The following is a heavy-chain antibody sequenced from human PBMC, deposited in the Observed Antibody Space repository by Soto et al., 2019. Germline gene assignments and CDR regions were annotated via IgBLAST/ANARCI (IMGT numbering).Heavy chain of an antibody. CDR3: ARFGRNDSSGYLDFDY. Sequence: ASVKVSCKASGYTFTSYAMHWVRQAPGQRLEWMGWINAGNGNTKYSQKFQGRVTITRDTSASTAYMELSSLRSEDTAGYYCARFGRNDSSGYLDFDYWGQGTLVTVSS. CDR1: GYTFTSYA. V-gene: IGHV1-3*01. D-gene: IGHD3-22*01. J-gene: IGHJ4*02. CDR2: INAGNGNT.